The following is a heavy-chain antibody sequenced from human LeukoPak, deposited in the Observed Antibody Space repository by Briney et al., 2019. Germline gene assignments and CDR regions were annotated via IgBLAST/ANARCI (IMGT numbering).Heavy chain of an antibody. CDR2: ISYDESNK. CDR3: AKDATRTSGWYYFDY. J-gene: IGHJ4*02. D-gene: IGHD6-19*01. V-gene: IGHV3-30*18. CDR1: GFIFSSYG. Sequence: GGSLRLSCAVSGFIFSSYGMHWVRQAPGKGLEWVAAISYDESNKYYAESVKGRFTISRDNSKNTLSLQLNSLRAEDTAVYYCAKDATRTSGWYYFDYWGQGTLVTVSS.